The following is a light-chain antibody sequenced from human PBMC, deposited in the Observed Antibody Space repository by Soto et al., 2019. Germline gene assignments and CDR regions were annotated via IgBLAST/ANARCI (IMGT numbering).Light chain of an antibody. J-gene: IGLJ1*01. Sequence: QSALTQPPSASGSPGQSVTISCTGTSSDVGGYNYVSWYQQHPGKAPKLMIYEVSKRPSGVPDRFSGSKSGNTASLTVSGLQAEDEADYYCCSYAGSNLGVFGTGTKVTVL. V-gene: IGLV2-8*01. CDR1: SSDVGGYNY. CDR3: CSYAGSNLGV. CDR2: EVS.